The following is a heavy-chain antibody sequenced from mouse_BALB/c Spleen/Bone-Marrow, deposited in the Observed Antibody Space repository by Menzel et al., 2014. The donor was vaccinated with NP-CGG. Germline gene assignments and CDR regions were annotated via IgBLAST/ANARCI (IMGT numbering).Heavy chain of an antibody. J-gene: IGHJ3*01. V-gene: IGHV1-9*01. Sequence: QVQLQQSGAELMKPGASVKISCKATGYTFSSYWIEWVKQRPGHGLEWIGEILPGGGSTNYNEKFKGKATFTADTSSNTAYMQLSSLTSEDSAVYYCASFYGRFAYWGQGTLVTVSA. D-gene: IGHD1-1*02. CDR2: ILPGGGST. CDR3: ASFYGRFAY. CDR1: GYTFSSYW.